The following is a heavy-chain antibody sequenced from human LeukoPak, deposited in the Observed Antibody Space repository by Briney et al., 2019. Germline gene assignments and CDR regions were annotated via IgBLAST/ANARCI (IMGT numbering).Heavy chain of an antibody. CDR1: GGSFSGYY. CDR3: ARVDQLLPLEDWFDP. D-gene: IGHD2-2*01. Sequence: SSETLSLTCAVYGGSFSGYYWSWIRQPPGKGLEWIGEINHSGSTNYNPSLKSRVTISVDTSKNQFSLQLNSVTPEDTAVYYCARVDQLLPLEDWFDPWGQGTLVTVSS. J-gene: IGHJ5*02. V-gene: IGHV4-34*01. CDR2: INHSGST.